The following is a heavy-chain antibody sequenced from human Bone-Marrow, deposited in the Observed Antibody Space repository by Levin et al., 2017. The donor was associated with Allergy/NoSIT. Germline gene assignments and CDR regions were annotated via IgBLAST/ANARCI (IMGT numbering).Heavy chain of an antibody. CDR1: GYNFATSW. CDR3: ARHGRYSSGGAYFDQ. D-gene: IGHD6-19*01. J-gene: IGHJ4*02. V-gene: IGHV5-51*01. Sequence: RGESLKISCKGTGYNFATSWIGWVRQMPGKGLEWMGIIWPDDSETRYSPSFQGQVTISADKSINTAYLQWSSVEASDTAIYYCARHGRYSSGGAYFDQWGQGTLVIVSS. CDR2: IWPDDSET.